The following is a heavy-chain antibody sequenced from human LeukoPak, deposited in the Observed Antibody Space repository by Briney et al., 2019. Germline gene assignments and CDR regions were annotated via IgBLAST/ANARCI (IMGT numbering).Heavy chain of an antibody. D-gene: IGHD2-2*01. CDR2: IYYSGST. J-gene: IGHJ3*02. CDR3: ARRVHIVVVPAGLNAFDI. V-gene: IGHV4-61*08. CDR1: GGSISSGGYY. Sequence: SQTLSLTCTVSGGSISSGGYYWSWIRQPPGKGLEWIGYIYYSGSTNYNPSLKSRVTISVDTSKNQFSLKLSSVTAADTAVYYCARRVHIVVVPAGLNAFDIWGQGTMVTVSS.